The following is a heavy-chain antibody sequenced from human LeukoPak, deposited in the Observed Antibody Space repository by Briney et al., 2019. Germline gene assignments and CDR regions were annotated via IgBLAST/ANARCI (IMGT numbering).Heavy chain of an antibody. CDR3: ARLGLQYCDSSSCQIYYFDY. CDR2: IRNDGSII. D-gene: IGHD2-2*01. J-gene: IGHJ4*02. Sequence: GGSLRLSCAASGFTFSSYGMHWIRQAPGKGLEWVAFIRNDGSIIYNADSVKGRFTISRDNSKNTLYLQMNSLRVDDTAVYYCARLGLQYCDSSSCQIYYFDYWGQGTLVTVSS. CDR1: GFTFSSYG. V-gene: IGHV3-30*02.